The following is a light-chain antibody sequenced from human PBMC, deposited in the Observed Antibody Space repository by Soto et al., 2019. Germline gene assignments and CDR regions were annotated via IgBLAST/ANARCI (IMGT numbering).Light chain of an antibody. CDR2: GAS. J-gene: IGKJ1*01. CDR1: QSVSSN. V-gene: IGKV3-15*01. Sequence: EIVMTQSPATLSVSPGERATLSCRASQSVSSNLAWYQQKPGQAPRLLIYGASTRATGIPARFSGSGSGTEFTLTINSLHSEDSAVYYCQHYYNWPPGTFGQGTKVEIK. CDR3: QHYYNWPPGT.